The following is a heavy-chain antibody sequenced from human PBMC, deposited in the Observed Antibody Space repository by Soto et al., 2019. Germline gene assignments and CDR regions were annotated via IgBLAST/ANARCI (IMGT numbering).Heavy chain of an antibody. Sequence: VVSLRLSCADSGFRFSSYSMSWVRQTPGNGLEWVAAITATGDRTYYADSVTGRFTISRDNSKKTHYLQMTSRRAEDTAMYYCATMKGYFEYWGQGSTIAVSS. J-gene: IGHJ4*02. D-gene: IGHD3-22*01. V-gene: IGHV3-23*01. CDR2: ITATGDRT. CDR1: GFRFSSYS. CDR3: ATMKGYFEY.